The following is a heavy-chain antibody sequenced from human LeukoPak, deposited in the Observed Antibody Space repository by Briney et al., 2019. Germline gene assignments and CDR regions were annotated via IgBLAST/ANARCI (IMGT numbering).Heavy chain of an antibody. CDR3: ARETPAFDY. CDR2: ISSSGSTT. CDR1: GFTFSSFA. D-gene: IGHD4-23*01. J-gene: IGHJ4*02. V-gene: IGHV3-23*01. Sequence: GGSLRLSCVDSGFTFSSFAMSWVRRAPGRGLEWVSTISSSGSTTYYIDSVKGRFTISRDNSRNTLYLQLNSLRGEDTAVYYCARETPAFDYWGQGTLVTVS.